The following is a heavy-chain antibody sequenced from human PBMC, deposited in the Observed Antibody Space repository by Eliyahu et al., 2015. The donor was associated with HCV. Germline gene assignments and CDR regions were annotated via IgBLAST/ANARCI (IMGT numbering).Heavy chain of an antibody. CDR3: TTDLVLLLWFGESGALDY. D-gene: IGHD3-10*01. V-gene: IGHV3-15*01. J-gene: IGHJ4*02. Sequence: EVQLVESGGGLVKPGGSLRLSCXASGFTFSNAWXXWVRQAPGKGLEWVGRIKSKTDGGTTDYAAPVKGRFTISRDDSKNTLYLQMNSLKTEDTAVYYCTTDLVLLLWFGESGALDYWGQGTLVTVSS. CDR1: GFTFSNAW. CDR2: IKSKTDGGTT.